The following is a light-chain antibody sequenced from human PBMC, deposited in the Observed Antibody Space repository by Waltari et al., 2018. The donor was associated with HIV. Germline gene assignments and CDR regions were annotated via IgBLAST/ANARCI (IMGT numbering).Light chain of an antibody. CDR1: SGSVSTNYY. CDR3: VVYLSSGSWV. CDR2: STD. V-gene: IGLV8-61*01. J-gene: IGLJ3*02. Sequence: QTVVTQEPSFSVSPGGTVTLTCGLSSGSVSTNYYPSWYKQRPGRAPRTLIYSTDLRSSAAPARFSGSILGNKAALSITGAQAEDEADYYCVVYLSSGSWVFGGGTKVTVL.